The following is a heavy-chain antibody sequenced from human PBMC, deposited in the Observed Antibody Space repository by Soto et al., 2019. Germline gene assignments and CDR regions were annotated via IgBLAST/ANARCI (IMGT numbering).Heavy chain of an antibody. D-gene: IGHD3-16*01. J-gene: IGHJ5*02. CDR1: GGFLSESY. CDR3: VRIRYQLPSSVLWLDP. V-gene: IGHV4-34*01. CDR2: INHVGGT. Sequence: SETLSLTCAVYGGFLSESYWTWIRQPPGKGLEWIGEINHVGGTNYNSSLKSRVTMSVDTSQNQFSLRLISVTAADTAMYFCVRIRYQLPSSVLWLDPWGQGTPVTVSS.